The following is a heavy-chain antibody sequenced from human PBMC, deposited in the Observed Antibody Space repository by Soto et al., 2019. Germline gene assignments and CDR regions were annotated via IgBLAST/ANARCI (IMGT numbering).Heavy chain of an antibody. V-gene: IGHV4-39*01. CDR1: GDSINSDKYY. D-gene: IGHD3-9*01. Sequence: QLQLQESGPGLVKPSETLSLTCSVSGDSINSDKYYWGWLRQPPGQGLEWIGSIYFRGNTYYNPSLQSGVTIHLGKSKSRYSLKRNSLTASDSAVYFCARLEGLATVSYYFDFWGQGALVTVCS. J-gene: IGHJ4*02. CDR2: IYFRGNT. CDR3: ARLEGLATVSYYFDF.